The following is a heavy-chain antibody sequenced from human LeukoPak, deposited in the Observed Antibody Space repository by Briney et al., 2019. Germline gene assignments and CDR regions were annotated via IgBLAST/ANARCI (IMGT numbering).Heavy chain of an antibody. CDR3: AKDRNGDYGPLYYYYYYGMDV. CDR2: ISGSGGST. CDR1: GFTFSSYA. D-gene: IGHD4-17*01. V-gene: IGHV3-23*01. J-gene: IGHJ6*02. Sequence: HAGGSLRLSCAASGFTFSSYAMSWVRQAPGKGLEWVSAISGSGGSTYYADSVKGRFTISRDNSKNTLYLQMNSLRAEDTAVYYCAKDRNGDYGPLYYYYYYGMDVWGQGATVTVSS.